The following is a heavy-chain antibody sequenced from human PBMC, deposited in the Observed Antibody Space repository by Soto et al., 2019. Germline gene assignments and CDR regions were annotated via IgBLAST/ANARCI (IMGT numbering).Heavy chain of an antibody. D-gene: IGHD2-15*01. CDR2: TYSGGST. CDR3: ARARCSGGSCYYPVDWFDP. J-gene: IGHJ5*02. V-gene: IGHV3-53*01. Sequence: RLSCAASGFTVSSNYMSWVRQAPGKGLEWVSVTYSGGSTYYADSVKGRFTISRDNSKNTLYLQMNSLRAEDTAVYYCARARCSGGSCYYPVDWFDPWGQGTLVTVSS. CDR1: GFTVSSNY.